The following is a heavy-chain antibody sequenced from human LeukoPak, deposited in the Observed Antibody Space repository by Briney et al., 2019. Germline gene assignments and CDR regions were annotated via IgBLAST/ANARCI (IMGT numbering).Heavy chain of an antibody. J-gene: IGHJ4*02. Sequence: ASVTVSCTASGYTFTGYYMHWVRQAPGQGLEWMGRINPNSGGTNYAQKFQGRVTMTRDTSISTAYMELSRLRSDDTAVYYCARDHHYYDSSGYRYPYYFDYWGQGTLVTVSS. V-gene: IGHV1-2*06. CDR1: GYTFTGYY. CDR3: ARDHHYYDSSGYRYPYYFDY. D-gene: IGHD3-22*01. CDR2: INPNSGGT.